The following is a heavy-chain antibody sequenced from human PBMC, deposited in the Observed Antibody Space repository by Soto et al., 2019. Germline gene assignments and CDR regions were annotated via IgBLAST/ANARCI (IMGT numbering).Heavy chain of an antibody. CDR2: IYHSGST. D-gene: IGHD3-3*01. J-gene: IGHJ6*02. CDR3: ARFAGFLDRYYYXMDG. V-gene: IGHV4-4*02. CDR1: GGSISSSNW. Sequence: SETLSLTCAVSGGSISSSNWWSWVRQPPGKGLEWIGEIYHSGSTNYNPSLKSRVTISVDKSKDQFSLKLSSVTAADTAVYYCARFAGFLDRYYYXMDGWGQGTTVTVSS.